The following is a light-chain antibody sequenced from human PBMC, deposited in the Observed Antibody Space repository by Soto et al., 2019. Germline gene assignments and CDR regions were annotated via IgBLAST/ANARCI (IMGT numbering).Light chain of an antibody. CDR3: QEYNCPGR. V-gene: IGKV1-5*01. CDR1: QGISSL. J-gene: IGKJ1*01. CDR2: EAS. Sequence: DIQMTQSPSTLSASVGDRVTITCRASQGISSLLAWYQQKPVKATKLLIYEASSLEGGVASRFSGSCCGTVFPPTISRLQPDVFATYYRQEYNCPGRFGQGTKVDI.